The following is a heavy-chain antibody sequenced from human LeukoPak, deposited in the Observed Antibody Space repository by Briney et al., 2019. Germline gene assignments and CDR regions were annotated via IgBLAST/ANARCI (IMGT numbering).Heavy chain of an antibody. CDR3: ARGGTGYDAFDF. D-gene: IGHD3/OR15-3a*01. CDR2: ISSGGTTM. Sequence: GGSLRLSCAASGFTFRSFEMSWVRQAPGKGLEWVSYISSGGTTMYYADSEEGRFTISRDNAKNSLFLQMNSLRAEDTAVYYCARGGTGYDAFDFWGQGTMVTVSS. J-gene: IGHJ3*01. V-gene: IGHV3-48*03. CDR1: GFTFRSFE.